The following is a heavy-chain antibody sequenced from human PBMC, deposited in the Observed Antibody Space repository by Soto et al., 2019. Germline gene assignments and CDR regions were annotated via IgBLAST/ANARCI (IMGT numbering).Heavy chain of an antibody. CDR1: GGSISSYY. CDR2: IYYSGST. D-gene: IGHD3-9*01. V-gene: IGHV4-59*01. Sequence: SETLSLTCTVSGGSISSYYWSWIRQPPGKGLEWIGYIYYSGSTNYNPSLKSRVTISVDTSKNQFSLKLSSVTAADTAVYYCARLYYDILTDTYYYYMDVWGKGTTVSVSS. J-gene: IGHJ6*03. CDR3: ARLYYDILTDTYYYYMDV.